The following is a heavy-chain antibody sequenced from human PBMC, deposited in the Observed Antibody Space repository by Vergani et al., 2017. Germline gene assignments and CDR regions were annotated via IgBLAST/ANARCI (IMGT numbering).Heavy chain of an antibody. J-gene: IGHJ6*03. Sequence: QVQLQQWGGGLLKPSETLSLTCVLNGGSFTSYHWTWIRQSPGEGLEWVGDIDHTGRPDYNPSLKSRLTMSVDKSRNQFSLTLNSVPATDTAIYFCARVNTETNGHLYYYYYMDVWGQGTAVTVS. CDR1: GGSFTSYH. CDR2: IDHTGRP. CDR3: ARVNTETNGHLYYYYYMDV. V-gene: IGHV4-34*01. D-gene: IGHD4-11*01.